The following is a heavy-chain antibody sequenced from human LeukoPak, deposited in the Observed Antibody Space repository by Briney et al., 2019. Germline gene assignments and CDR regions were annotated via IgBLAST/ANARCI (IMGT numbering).Heavy chain of an antibody. CDR3: ARGASSSSPYYYYALDV. D-gene: IGHD2-2*01. J-gene: IGHJ6*02. V-gene: IGHV3-72*01. CDR2: MRDKANSYTT. Sequence: GRSLRLSCVASGFTFSDHYMDWVRQAPGKGLEWVGRMRDKANSYTTEYAASVKGRYTVSRDDSKSSLYLQMNSLNTEDTAVYYCARGASSSSPYYYYALDVWGQGTTVTVSS. CDR1: GFTFSDHY.